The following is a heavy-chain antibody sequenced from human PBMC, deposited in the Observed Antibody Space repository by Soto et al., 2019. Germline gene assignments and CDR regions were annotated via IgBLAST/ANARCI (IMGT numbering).Heavy chain of an antibody. CDR3: VRTVLTTDWYADY. V-gene: IGHV3-72*01. D-gene: IGHD3-9*01. Sequence: EVQLVESGGGLVQPGGSLRLSCAASGFTFSDHYMDWVRQAPGKGLEWIGRARKKANSYSTEYAETVKGRFTISREDPTNSLSLKMNSLKTDETAGYYCVRTVLTTDWYADYWGQGTLVTGSS. CDR2: ARKKANSYST. CDR1: GFTFSDHY. J-gene: IGHJ4*02.